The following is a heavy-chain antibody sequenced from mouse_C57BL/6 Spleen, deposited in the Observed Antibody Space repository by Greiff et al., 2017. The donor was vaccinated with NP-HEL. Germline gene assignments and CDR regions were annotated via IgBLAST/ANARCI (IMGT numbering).Heavy chain of an antibody. CDR3: TIYGSSSYWYFDV. D-gene: IGHD1-1*01. V-gene: IGHV14-1*01. CDR2: IDPEDGDT. Sequence: EVQLQQSGAELVRPGASVKLSCTASGFNIKDYYMHWVKQRPEQGLEWIGRIDPEDGDTEYAPQFQGKATMTADTSSNTAYLQLSSLTSEDTAVYYCTIYGSSSYWYFDVWGTGTTVTVFS. CDR1: GFNIKDYY. J-gene: IGHJ1*03.